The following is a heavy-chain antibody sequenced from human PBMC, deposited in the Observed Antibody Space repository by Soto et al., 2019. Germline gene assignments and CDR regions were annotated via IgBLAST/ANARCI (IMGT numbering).Heavy chain of an antibody. CDR3: ARHERYGPPADY. V-gene: IGHV5-51*01. Sequence: GESLKISCKGSGYSFTSYWIAWVRQMPGKGLEWMGIIYPHDSDTRYSPSFQGQVTISAEQSLSTAYLQWSSLKASDTAIYYCARHERYGPPADYWGQGTLVTVSS. CDR2: IYPHDSDT. CDR1: GYSFTSYW. J-gene: IGHJ4*02. D-gene: IGHD4-17*01.